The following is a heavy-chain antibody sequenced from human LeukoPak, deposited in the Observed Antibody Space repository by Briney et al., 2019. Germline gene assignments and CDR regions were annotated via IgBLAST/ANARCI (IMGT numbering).Heavy chain of an antibody. CDR1: GYTFTGYY. CDR3: ARDKFGNGGYDDY. J-gene: IGHJ4*02. CDR2: INPNSGGT. V-gene: IGHV1-2*02. Sequence: ASVKVSCKASGYTFTGYYMHWVRQAPGQGLEWMGWINPNSGGTNYAQKFQGRVTMTRDTSISTAYMELSRLRSADTAVYYCARDKFGNGGYDDYWGQGTLVTVSS. D-gene: IGHD5-12*01.